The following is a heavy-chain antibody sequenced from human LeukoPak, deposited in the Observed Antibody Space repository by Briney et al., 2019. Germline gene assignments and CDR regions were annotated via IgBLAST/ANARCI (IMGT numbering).Heavy chain of an antibody. J-gene: IGHJ4*02. D-gene: IGHD1-26*01. CDR3: ARRVGGTTFFDH. CDR1: GGSISSFY. V-gene: IGHV4-59*01. CDR2: IYYSGST. Sequence: SETLSLTCTVSGGSISSFYWSWIRQPPGKGLEWIRYIYYSGSTNYNPSLQSRVTISVDTSKNQFSLKLSSVTAADSAVYYCARRVGGTTFFDHWGQGTLVTVSS.